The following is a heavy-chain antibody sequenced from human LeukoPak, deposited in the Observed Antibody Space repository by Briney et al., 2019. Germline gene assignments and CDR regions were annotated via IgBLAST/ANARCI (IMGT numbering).Heavy chain of an antibody. D-gene: IGHD2-15*01. V-gene: IGHV3-30-3*01. CDR3: ARDKGSGWTTTYYFDS. J-gene: IGHJ4*02. CDR2: ISYDGSDK. Sequence: GGSLRLSCAASGFTFSSYAMHWVRQAPGKGLEWVAVISYDGSDKYYADSVKGRFTISRDNSKNTLYLQMNSLRTEDTTVYYCARDKGSGWTTTYYFDSWGQGTLVTVSS. CDR1: GFTFSSYA.